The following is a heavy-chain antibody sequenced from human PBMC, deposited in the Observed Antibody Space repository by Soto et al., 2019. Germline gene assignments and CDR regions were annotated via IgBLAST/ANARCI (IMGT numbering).Heavy chain of an antibody. D-gene: IGHD3-22*01. Sequence: QVQLVQSGTEVKKPGASVTVSCKAAGYTFIGHYLHWVRQAPGQGLQWMGWIAPRSGLTKYAQKLEGGVXXTRDTSISTAYMGLSRLRSDGTAVYYCARTVSYYYEAGFEIWGQGTMVTVSS. V-gene: IGHV1-2*02. J-gene: IGHJ3*02. CDR3: ARTVSYYYEAGFEI. CDR1: GYTFIGHY. CDR2: IAPRSGLT.